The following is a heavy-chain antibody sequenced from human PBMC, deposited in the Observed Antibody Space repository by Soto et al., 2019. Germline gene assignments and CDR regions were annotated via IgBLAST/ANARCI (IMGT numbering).Heavy chain of an antibody. V-gene: IGHV4-39*01. Sequence: SETLSLTCTVSGGSISSSSYYWGWIRQPPGKGLEWIGSIYYSGSTYYNPSLKSRVTISVDTSKNQFSLKLSSVTAADTAVYYCARHSSSSRSRYYGMDVWGQGTTVTVSS. D-gene: IGHD6-13*01. J-gene: IGHJ6*02. CDR1: GGSISSSSYY. CDR3: ARHSSSSRSRYYGMDV. CDR2: IYYSGST.